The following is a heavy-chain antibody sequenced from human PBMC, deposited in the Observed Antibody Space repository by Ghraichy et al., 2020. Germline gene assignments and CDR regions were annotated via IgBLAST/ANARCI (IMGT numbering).Heavy chain of an antibody. V-gene: IGHV4-59*01. CDR3: ARRNWGGAIDF. CDR2: IYYSGST. J-gene: IGHJ4*02. Sequence: ESLNISCTVSGGSISSYYWSWIRQPPGKGLEWIGYIYYSGSTNYNPSLKSRVTISVDTSKNQFSLRLNSVTAADTAVYYCARRNWGGAIDFWGQGTLVTVSS. CDR1: GGSISSYY. D-gene: IGHD7-27*01.